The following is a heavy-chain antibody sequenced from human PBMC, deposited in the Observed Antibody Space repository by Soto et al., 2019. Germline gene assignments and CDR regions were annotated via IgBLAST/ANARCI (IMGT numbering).Heavy chain of an antibody. CDR2: IYYSGST. J-gene: IGHJ4*02. CDR1: GGSISSGGYY. Sequence: QVQLQDAGPGLVKPSQTLSLTCTVSGGSISSGGYYWSWIRQHPGKGLEWIGYIYYSGSTYYNPSLKGTVTISVDTTKTQFPLQLSSATSPDTAVYYCAGIYSASPGGTLRYWGQGTLVTVSS. D-gene: IGHD1-26*01. CDR3: AGIYSASPGGTLRY. V-gene: IGHV4-31*01.